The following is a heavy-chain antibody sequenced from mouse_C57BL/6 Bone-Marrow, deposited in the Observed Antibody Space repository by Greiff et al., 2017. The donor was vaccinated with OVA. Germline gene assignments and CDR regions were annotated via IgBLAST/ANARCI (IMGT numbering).Heavy chain of an antibody. J-gene: IGHJ4*01. CDR2: IDPNSGGT. V-gene: IGHV1-72*01. CDR3: ARRYPFYAMDY. CDR1: GYTFTSYW. D-gene: IGHD2-12*01. Sequence: VQLQQPGAELVKPGASVKLSCKASGYTFTSYWMHWVKQRPGRGLEWIGRIDPNSGGTKYNEKFKSKATLTVDKPSSTAYMQLSSLTSEVSAVYYCARRYPFYAMDYWGQGTSVTVSS.